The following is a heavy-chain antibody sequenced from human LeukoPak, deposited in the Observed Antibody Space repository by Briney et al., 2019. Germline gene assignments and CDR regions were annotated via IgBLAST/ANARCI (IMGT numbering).Heavy chain of an antibody. V-gene: IGHV1-46*01. J-gene: IGHJ2*01. CDR1: GYTFTSYY. CDR2: INPSGGST. D-gene: IGHD5/OR15-5a*01. CDR3: ARSTPHRYFDL. Sequence: ASVKVSCKASGYTFTSYYMHWVQQAPGQGLEWMGIINPSGGSTSYAQKFQGRVTMTRDTSTSTVYMELSSLRSEDTAVYYCARSTPHRYFDLWGRGTLVTASS.